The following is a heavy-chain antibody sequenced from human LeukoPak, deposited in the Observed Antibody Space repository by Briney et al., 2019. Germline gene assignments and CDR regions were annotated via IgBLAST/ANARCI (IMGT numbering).Heavy chain of an antibody. CDR2: INLNSGGT. V-gene: IGHV1-2*02. CDR1: GYTFSGYY. Sequence: ASVKVSCKTSGYTFSGYYMHWVRQAPGQGLEWMGWINLNSGGTNYAQKFQGRVTMTRDTSISTAYMELSRLRSDDTAVYYCARAGFYDYYYMDVWGKGTTVTVSS. CDR3: ARAGFYDYYYMDV. J-gene: IGHJ6*03. D-gene: IGHD3-3*01.